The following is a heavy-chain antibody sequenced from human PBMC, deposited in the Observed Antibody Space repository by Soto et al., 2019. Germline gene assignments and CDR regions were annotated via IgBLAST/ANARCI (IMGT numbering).Heavy chain of an antibody. CDR2: IYWDDDR. J-gene: IGHJ4*02. CDR1: GFSLSTSGMG. CDR3: ARRDAEGYGFDY. V-gene: IGHV2-5*02. Sequence: QITLKESGPTLVKPTQTLTLTCNFSGFSLSTSGMGMGWIRQPPGKALEWLALIYWDDDRRYSPSLKTRRTITKDTAKSQVVLTMTNMDPIDTATYYCARRDAEGYGFDYWGQGTLVTVSS. D-gene: IGHD6-13*01.